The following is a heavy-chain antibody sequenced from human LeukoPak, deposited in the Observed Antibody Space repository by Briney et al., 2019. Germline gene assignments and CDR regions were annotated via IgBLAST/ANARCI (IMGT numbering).Heavy chain of an antibody. V-gene: IGHV4-39*01. Sequence: PSETLSLTCTVSGGSISSSSYYWGWIRQPPGKGLEWIGSIYYSGSTYYNPSLKSRVTISVDTSKNQFSLKLSSVTAADTAVYYCARRSGWLAENWFDPWGQGTLVTVSS. CDR1: GGSISSSSYY. CDR3: ARRSGWLAENWFDP. J-gene: IGHJ5*02. D-gene: IGHD6-19*01. CDR2: IYYSGST.